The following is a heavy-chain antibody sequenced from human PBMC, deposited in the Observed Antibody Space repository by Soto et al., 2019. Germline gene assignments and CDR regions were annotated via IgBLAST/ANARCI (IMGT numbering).Heavy chain of an antibody. CDR3: ASYRGALHFDS. Sequence: KPSETLSLTCSVSGRSMSSNYWSWIRQSPDKGLEWLGYVFYGGTDYNPSLEGRVSMSVETSKSQFSLKMTSVTAADTAVYYCASYRGALHFDSWGQGILVTVSS. CDR2: VFYGGT. J-gene: IGHJ4*02. V-gene: IGHV4-59*01. CDR1: GRSMSSNY. D-gene: IGHD4-4*01.